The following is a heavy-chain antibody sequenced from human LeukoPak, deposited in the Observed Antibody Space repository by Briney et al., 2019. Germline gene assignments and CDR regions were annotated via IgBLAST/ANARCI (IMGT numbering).Heavy chain of an antibody. Sequence: SETLSLTCTVSGGSISSSSYYWGWIRQPPGKGLEWIGSVFYNGNTYYSPSLKSRVTISVDTSKNQFSLKLTSLTAADTALYYCARQDVVPGPTMSYLQHWFAPWGQGTLVTVSS. CDR1: GGSISSSSYY. D-gene: IGHD3-10*02. CDR3: ARQDVVPGPTMSYLQHWFAP. CDR2: VFYNGNT. V-gene: IGHV4-39*01. J-gene: IGHJ5*02.